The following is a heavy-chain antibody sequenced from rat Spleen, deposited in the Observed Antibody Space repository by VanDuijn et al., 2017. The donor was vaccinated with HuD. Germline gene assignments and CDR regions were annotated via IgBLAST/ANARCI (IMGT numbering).Heavy chain of an antibody. CDR1: GFTFSDYY. CDR2: ISPSGTGT. Sequence: EVQLVESDGGLVQPGRSLKLSCAASGFTFSDYYMAWVRQAPTKGLEWVASISPSGTGTYYRDSVKGRFTISRDNVKSTLYLQMDSLRSEDTATYYCTTVTMMVLRDWGQGVMVTVSS. V-gene: IGHV5-27*01. CDR3: TTVTMMVLRD. D-gene: IGHD1-12*02. J-gene: IGHJ2*01.